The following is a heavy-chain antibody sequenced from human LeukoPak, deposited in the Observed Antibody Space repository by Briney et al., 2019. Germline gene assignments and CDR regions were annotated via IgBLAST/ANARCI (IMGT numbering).Heavy chain of an antibody. CDR3: AKDRVATKTNFDY. D-gene: IGHD5-24*01. Sequence: PGGSLRLSCAASGFTFSSYAMSWVRQAPGKGLEWVAVISYDGSNKYYADSVKGRFTISRDNSKNTLYLQMNSLRAEDTAVYYCAKDRVATKTNFDYWGQGTLVTVSS. V-gene: IGHV3-30*18. CDR1: GFTFSSYA. J-gene: IGHJ4*02. CDR2: ISYDGSNK.